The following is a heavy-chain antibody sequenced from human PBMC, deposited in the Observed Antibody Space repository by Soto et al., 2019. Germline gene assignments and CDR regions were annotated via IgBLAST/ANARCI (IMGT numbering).Heavy chain of an antibody. Sequence: AVKVSCKASGFTFTSSAVQRVRQARGERREWIGWIVVGSGNTNYAQKFQERVTITRDMSTSTAYMELSSLRSEDTAVYYCAAQTTAVDYWGQGTLVTVSS. D-gene: IGHD4-17*01. J-gene: IGHJ4*02. CDR3: AAQTTAVDY. CDR2: IVVGSGNT. CDR1: GFTFTSSA. V-gene: IGHV1-58*01.